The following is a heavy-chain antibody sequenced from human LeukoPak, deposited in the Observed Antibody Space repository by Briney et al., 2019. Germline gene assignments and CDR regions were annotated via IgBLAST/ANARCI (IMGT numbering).Heavy chain of an antibody. J-gene: IGHJ4*02. D-gene: IGHD2-21*02. CDR2: MNPNSGNT. CDR1: GYTSTSYD. Sequence: VASVKVSCKASGYTSTSYDINWVRQATGQGLEWMGWMNPNSGNTGYAQKFQGRVTMTRNTSISTAYMELSSLRSEDTAVYYCARGETATLAGVDYWGQGTLVTVSS. V-gene: IGHV1-8*01. CDR3: ARGETATLAGVDY.